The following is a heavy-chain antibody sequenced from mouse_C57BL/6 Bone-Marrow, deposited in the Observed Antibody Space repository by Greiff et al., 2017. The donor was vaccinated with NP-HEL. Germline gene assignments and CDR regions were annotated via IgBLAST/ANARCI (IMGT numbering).Heavy chain of an antibody. D-gene: IGHD3-2*02. CDR2: ISSGGSYT. Sequence: EVQRVDSGGDLVKPGGSLTLSCAASGFTFSSYGMSWVRQTPDKRLEWVATISSGGSYTYYPDSVKGRFTITRYKAKNTRYLQMSSLKSEDTAMYYCARQLKLQHYYAMDYWGQGTSVTVSS. J-gene: IGHJ4*01. CDR1: GFTFSSYG. V-gene: IGHV5-6*01. CDR3: ARQLKLQHYYAMDY.